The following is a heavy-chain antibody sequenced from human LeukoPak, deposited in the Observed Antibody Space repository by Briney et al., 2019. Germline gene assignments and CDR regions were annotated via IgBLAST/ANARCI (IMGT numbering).Heavy chain of an antibody. CDR3: AGDMRGSAKVWFDS. J-gene: IGHJ5*01. V-gene: IGHV4-59*12. Sequence: SETLSLTCTVSGGSISDYYWNWIRQPPGKGLEWVAYVHYSGTTKYNPSLQSRVTTAVDMSKKEVSLRLDSVTAADTAVYYRAGDMRGSAKVWFDSWGQGVQVVVSS. CDR2: VHYSGTT. D-gene: IGHD3-10*01. CDR1: GGSISDYY.